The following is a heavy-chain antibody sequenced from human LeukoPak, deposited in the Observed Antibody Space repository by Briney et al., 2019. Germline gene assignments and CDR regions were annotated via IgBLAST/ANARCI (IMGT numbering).Heavy chain of an antibody. Sequence: SQNLSLTCTVSGGSISSGSYYWSWIRQPAGKGLEWIGRISTSGNTNYRASLDRRVTISIDTSKNEFSLQLTSVAAADTAMYFCARGDFATGFFTHWGQGILVTVSS. CDR2: ISTSGNT. V-gene: IGHV4-61*02. CDR3: ARGDFATGFFTH. J-gene: IGHJ4*02. CDR1: GGSISSGSYY. D-gene: IGHD1-1*01.